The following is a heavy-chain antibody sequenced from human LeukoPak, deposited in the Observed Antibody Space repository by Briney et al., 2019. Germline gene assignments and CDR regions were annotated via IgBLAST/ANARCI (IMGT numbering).Heavy chain of an antibody. V-gene: IGHV3-11*01. CDR1: GFTFSDYY. CDR2: ISYSGTTI. Sequence: GGSLRLSCAASGFTFSDYYMSWIRQAPGKGLEWVSYISYSGTTIYYADSVKGRFTISRDNSKNTLYLQMNSLRAEDTAVYYCAKFIWAMVRGVPPHDAFDIWGQGTMVTVSS. D-gene: IGHD3-10*01. J-gene: IGHJ3*02. CDR3: AKFIWAMVRGVPPHDAFDI.